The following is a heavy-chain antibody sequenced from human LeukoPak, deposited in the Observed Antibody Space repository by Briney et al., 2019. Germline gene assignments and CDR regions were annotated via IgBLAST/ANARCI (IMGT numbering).Heavy chain of an antibody. J-gene: IGHJ5*02. Sequence: GGSLRLSCAASGFTFSSHWMNWVRQAPGKGLEWVANINQDGGVQYYVDSVKGRFTISRDNAENSLYLQMNSLRAEDTAVYYCARGMTVAANWFDPWGQGTLVTVSS. D-gene: IGHD6-19*01. V-gene: IGHV3-7*04. CDR3: ARGMTVAANWFDP. CDR1: GFTFSSHW. CDR2: INQDGGVQ.